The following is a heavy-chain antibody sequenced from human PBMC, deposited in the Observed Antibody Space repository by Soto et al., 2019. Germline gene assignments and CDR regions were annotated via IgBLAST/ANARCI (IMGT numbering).Heavy chain of an antibody. J-gene: IGHJ5*02. CDR3: ARVPLP. CDR2: IYDSGST. CDR1: GGSISSSY. V-gene: IGHV4-59*08. Sequence: SETLSLTCTVSGGSISSSYWSWIRQPPGKGLEWIGYIYDSGSTYYNSSLKSRVTMSVDTSKNQFSLKLSSVTAADTAVYYCARVPLPWGQGTLVTVSS.